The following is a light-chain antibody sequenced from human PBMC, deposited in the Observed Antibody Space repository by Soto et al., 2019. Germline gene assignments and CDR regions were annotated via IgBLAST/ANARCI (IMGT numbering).Light chain of an antibody. J-gene: IGKJ1*01. CDR2: GAS. CDR3: QQYNNWPWT. CDR1: QRLSASD. Sequence: TQSPGTLSLSPGQRATLSCRSSQRLSASDIAWYQQKPGQAPRLIIHGASTRATGFPARFSGSGSGTDFTLTISSLQSEDVAIYYCQQYNNWPWTLGQGTKVDIK. V-gene: IGKV3-15*01.